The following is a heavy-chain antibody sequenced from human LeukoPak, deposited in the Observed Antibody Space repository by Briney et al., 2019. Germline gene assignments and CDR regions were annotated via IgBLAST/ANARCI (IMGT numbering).Heavy chain of an antibody. Sequence: GRSLRLSCAASGFSSSSNGMHWVRLAPGKGLEWVAVIWYDGSNKYYADSVKGRFTISRDNSKNTLYLQMNSLRADDTAVYYCARDRPDAFDIWGQGTMVTVSS. D-gene: IGHD6-6*01. CDR3: ARDRPDAFDI. V-gene: IGHV3-33*01. J-gene: IGHJ3*02. CDR2: IWYDGSNK. CDR1: GFSSSSNG.